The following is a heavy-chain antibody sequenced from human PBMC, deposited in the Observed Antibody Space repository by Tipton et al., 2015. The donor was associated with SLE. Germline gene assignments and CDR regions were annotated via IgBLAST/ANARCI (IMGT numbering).Heavy chain of an antibody. CDR3: ARCEEILYYFDY. Sequence: SLRLSCAASGFTFSSYEMNWVRQAPGKGLEWVAVISYDGSNKYYADSVKGRFTISRDNAKNSLYLQMNSLRAEDTAVYYCARCEEILYYFDYWGQGTLVTVSS. J-gene: IGHJ4*02. D-gene: IGHD2-15*01. CDR1: GFTFSSYE. V-gene: IGHV3-30*04. CDR2: ISYDGSNK.